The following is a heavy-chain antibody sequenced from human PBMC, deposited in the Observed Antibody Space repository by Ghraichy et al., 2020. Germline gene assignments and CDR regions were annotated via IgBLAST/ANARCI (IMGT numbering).Heavy chain of an antibody. Sequence: GGSLRLSCAASGFTFSSYAMSWVRQAPGKGLQWVSAISGSGGSIHYVDSVRGRFTISRANSKNTLYLQMNSLRAEDTASYYCAKAREYCTSTSCFRAFDYGGQGSQGTVSS. CDR2: ISGSGGSI. V-gene: IGHV3-23*01. D-gene: IGHD2-2*01. CDR3: AKAREYCTSTSCFRAFDY. J-gene: IGHJ4*02. CDR1: GFTFSSYA.